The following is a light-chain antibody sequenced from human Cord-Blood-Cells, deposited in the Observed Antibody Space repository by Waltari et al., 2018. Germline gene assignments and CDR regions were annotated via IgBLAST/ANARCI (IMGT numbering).Light chain of an antibody. V-gene: IGLV1-44*01. CDR1: SPNIGSNT. CDR2: INN. Sequence: QSVLTQPPSASGTPGQRVTISCSGSSPNIGSNTVNWYQQLPGTAPKLLIYINNLRPSGVPDRCAGSKSCTSASLAISGLQSEDEADYYWAAWDDSLNGVVFGGGTKLTVL. CDR3: AAWDDSLNGVV. J-gene: IGLJ2*01.